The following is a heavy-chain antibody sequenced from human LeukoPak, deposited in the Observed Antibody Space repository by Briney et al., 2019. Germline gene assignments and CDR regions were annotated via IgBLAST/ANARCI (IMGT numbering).Heavy chain of an antibody. CDR3: AKDLKSGQQLVYSFFDY. CDR1: GFTFSSYG. V-gene: IGHV3-30*18. D-gene: IGHD6-13*01. J-gene: IGHJ4*02. Sequence: PGRSLRLSCAASGFTFSSYGMHWVRQAPGKGLEWVAVISYDGSNKYYADSVKGRFTISRDNSKNTLYLQMNSLRAEDTAVYYCAKDLKSGQQLVYSFFDYWGQGTLVTVSS. CDR2: ISYDGSNK.